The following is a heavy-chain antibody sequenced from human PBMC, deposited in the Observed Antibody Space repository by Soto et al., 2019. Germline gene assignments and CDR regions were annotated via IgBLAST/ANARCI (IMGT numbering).Heavy chain of an antibody. J-gene: IGHJ5*02. Sequence: GTPVKVSCKASGDTFTGYTLHWVHHATGQRLEWMGWINAANGDTKYSPKFQGRVTITRDTSASTAYMELSSLRSEDTAVYYCVRRHVSATGIDWFDPWGQGTLVTVSS. D-gene: IGHD6-13*01. CDR2: INAANGDT. V-gene: IGHV1-3*01. CDR1: GDTFTGYT. CDR3: VRRHVSATGIDWFDP.